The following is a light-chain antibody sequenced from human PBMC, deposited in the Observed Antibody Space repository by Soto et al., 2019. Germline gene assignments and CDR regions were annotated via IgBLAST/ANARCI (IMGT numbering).Light chain of an antibody. CDR2: EVR. CDR1: SSDIGSYNL. CDR3: PTLADTAFLVG. J-gene: IGLJ2*01. Sequence: QSVLTQPASVSGTPGQSITISCSGTSSDIGSYNLVSWYQQHPGKAPKLLIFEVRRLPSGVSSRFSGSKSGNTASLTISGIQSEDGADFFCPTLADTAFLVGFGGGAKFTFL. V-gene: IGLV2-23*02.